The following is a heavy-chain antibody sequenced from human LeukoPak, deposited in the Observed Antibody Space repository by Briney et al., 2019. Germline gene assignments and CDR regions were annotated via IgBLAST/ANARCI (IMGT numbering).Heavy chain of an antibody. CDR2: IIPILGIA. V-gene: IGHV1-69*04. CDR3: ARKYSSSWYPDLRGYYYMDV. J-gene: IGHJ6*03. CDR1: GGTFSSYA. Sequence: GASVKVSCKASGGTFSSYAISWVRQAPGQGLEWMGRIIPILGIASYAQKFQGRVTITADKSTSTAYMELRSLRSDDTAVYYCARKYSSSWYPDLRGYYYMDVWGKGTTVTVSS. D-gene: IGHD6-13*01.